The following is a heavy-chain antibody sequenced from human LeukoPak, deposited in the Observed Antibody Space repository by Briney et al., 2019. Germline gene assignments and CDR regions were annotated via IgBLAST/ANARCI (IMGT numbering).Heavy chain of an antibody. CDR1: GFTVSSNS. D-gene: IGHD3-9*01. V-gene: IGHV3-53*01. CDR2: IYSDNT. Sequence: PGGSLRLSCTVSGFTVSSNSMSWVRQAPGKGLEWVSFIYSDNTHYSDSVKGRFTMCRDNSKNTLYMQMNGLRAEDTAIYYWAKDRVLRYFDWLVPFDDWGQGTLVTVSS. CDR3: AKDRVLRYFDWLVPFDD. J-gene: IGHJ4*02.